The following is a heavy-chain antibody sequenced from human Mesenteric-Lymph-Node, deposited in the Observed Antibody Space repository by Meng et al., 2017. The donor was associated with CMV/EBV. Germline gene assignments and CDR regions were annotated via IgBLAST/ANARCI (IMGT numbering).Heavy chain of an antibody. D-gene: IGHD6-13*01. J-gene: IGHJ6*02. CDR2: ISGYNGDT. CDR3: ATEIYHESRKGAARRDYYYGLDV. V-gene: IGHV1-18*01. CDR1: GYTFTRYG. Sequence: ASVKVSCKASGYTFTRYGISWVRQAPGQGLEWMGWISGYNGDTKYAQKLQGRVTMTTDTSTSTAFMELRSLRSDDTAVYYCATEIYHESRKGAARRDYYYGLDVWGQGTTVTVSS.